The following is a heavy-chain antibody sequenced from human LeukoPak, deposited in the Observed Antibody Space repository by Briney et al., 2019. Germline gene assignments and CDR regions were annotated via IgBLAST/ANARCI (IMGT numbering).Heavy chain of an antibody. CDR3: AKDATGTTAYYFDS. J-gene: IGHJ4*02. D-gene: IGHD1-1*01. CDR2: ISSSCA. Sequence: GGSLRLSCAASRFTFSSYAMSWVRQAPGKGLEWVLAISSSCAYYADSVKGRFTISRDNSKNTLYLQMNSLRAEDTAVYYCAKDATGTTAYYFDSWGQGTLVTVSS. CDR1: RFTFSSYA. V-gene: IGHV3-23*01.